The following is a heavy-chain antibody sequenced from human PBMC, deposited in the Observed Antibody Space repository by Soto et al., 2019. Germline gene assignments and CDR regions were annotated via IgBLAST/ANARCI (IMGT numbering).Heavy chain of an antibody. J-gene: IGHJ6*02. Sequence: EVQLVESGGGLVQPGGSLRLSCAASGFSFNDYSMNWVRQAPGKGLEWVSYISRSSGTIYYADSVKGRFTISRDNAKYSLYLQMNSLRAEDTAVYYCAGQRSMDVWGQGTTVTVSS. V-gene: IGHV3-48*01. CDR2: ISRSSGTI. CDR3: AGQRSMDV. CDR1: GFSFNDYS.